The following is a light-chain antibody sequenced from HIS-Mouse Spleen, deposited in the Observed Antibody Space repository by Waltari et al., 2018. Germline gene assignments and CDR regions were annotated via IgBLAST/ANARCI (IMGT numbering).Light chain of an antibody. J-gene: IGKJ1*01. CDR1: QSISSY. CDR3: QQSYSTPPWT. Sequence: DIQRTQSQSSLSPSVGHRVPITCRASQSISSYLQWYQQKPRKARKLLIYAASSLQSGVPSRFSGSGSGTDFTLTISSLQPEDFATYYCQQSYSTPPWTFGQGTKVEIK. CDR2: AAS. V-gene: IGKV1-39*01.